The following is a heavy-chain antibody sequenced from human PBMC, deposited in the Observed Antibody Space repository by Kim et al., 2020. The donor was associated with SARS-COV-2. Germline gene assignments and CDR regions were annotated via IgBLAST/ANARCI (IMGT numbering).Heavy chain of an antibody. D-gene: IGHD3-22*01. CDR2: ISGSGGST. V-gene: IGHV3-23*01. CDR3: AKDGGYCYDSSGYPSVFDY. CDR1: GFTFSSYA. Sequence: GGSLRLSCAASGFTFSSYAMSWVRQAPGKGLEWVSAISGSGGSTYYADSVKGRFTISRDNSKNTLYLQMNSLRAEDTAVYYCAKDGGYCYDSSGYPSVFDYWGQGTLVTVSS. J-gene: IGHJ4*02.